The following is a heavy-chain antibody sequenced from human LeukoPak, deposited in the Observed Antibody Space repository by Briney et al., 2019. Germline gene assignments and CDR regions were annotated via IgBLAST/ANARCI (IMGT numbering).Heavy chain of an antibody. Sequence: SETLSLTCTVSGGYISSYYWSWIRQPPGKGLDWIGYIYYSGTTNYNPSLKSRVTISLDTSKKQLSLKLSSVTAADTAVYYCARVSCTSTSCPGWIDPWGQGTLVTVSS. D-gene: IGHD2-2*01. V-gene: IGHV4-59*01. CDR2: IYYSGTT. CDR1: GGYISSYY. CDR3: ARVSCTSTSCPGWIDP. J-gene: IGHJ5*02.